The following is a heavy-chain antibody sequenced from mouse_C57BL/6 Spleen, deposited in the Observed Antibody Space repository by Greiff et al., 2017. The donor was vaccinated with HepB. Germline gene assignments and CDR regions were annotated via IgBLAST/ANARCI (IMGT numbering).Heavy chain of an antibody. J-gene: IGHJ4*01. CDR1: GYTFTSYW. D-gene: IGHD2-4*01. CDR3: ARGGLRRPMAMDY. CDR2: IYPGSGST. Sequence: VQLQQPGAELVKPGASVKMSCKASGYTFTSYWITWVKQRPGQGLEWIGDIYPGSGSTNYNEKFKSKATLTVDTSSSTAYMQLSSLTSEDSAVYYGARGGLRRPMAMDYWGQGTSVTVSS. V-gene: IGHV1-55*01.